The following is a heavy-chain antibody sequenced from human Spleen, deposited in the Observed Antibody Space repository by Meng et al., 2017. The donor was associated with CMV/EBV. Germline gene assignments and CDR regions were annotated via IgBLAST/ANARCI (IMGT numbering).Heavy chain of an antibody. CDR2: INTDGSRT. CDR3: ARDDDSSSDFDY. V-gene: IGHV3-74*01. Sequence: GESLKISCVASGFTFSSYWMHWVRQVPGKGLVWVSRINTDGSRTDHADSVKGRFTISRDNAKNTLYLQMNSLRAEDTAVYYCARDDDSSSDFDYWGQGTLVTVSS. J-gene: IGHJ4*02. D-gene: IGHD6-6*01. CDR1: GFTFSSYW.